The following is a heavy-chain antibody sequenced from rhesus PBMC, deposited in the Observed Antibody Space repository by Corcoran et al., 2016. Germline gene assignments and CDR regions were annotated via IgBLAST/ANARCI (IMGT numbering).Heavy chain of an antibody. D-gene: IGHD4-29*01. CDR2: IYWDDDK. CDR1: GFSLSTTNMG. V-gene: IGHV2S1*01. J-gene: IGHJ4*01. CDR3: ARHGRLDY. Sequence: QVTLKESGPALVKPTQTLTLTCTFSGFSLSTTNMGVAWIRQPPGKALEWLSSIYWDDDKYYSTSLKSRLTISKDTSKNQVVLKVTNMDPLDTATYYCARHGRLDYWGQGVLVAVSS.